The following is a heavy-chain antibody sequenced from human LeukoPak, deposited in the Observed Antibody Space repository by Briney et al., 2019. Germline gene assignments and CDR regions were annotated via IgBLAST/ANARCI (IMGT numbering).Heavy chain of an antibody. V-gene: IGHV3-74*01. J-gene: IGHJ4*02. Sequence: GGSLRLSCAASGFTFSSHLMHWVRQAPGKGLVWVSRISSDGTYTNYADSVRGRFTISRDNAKNTLYLQMNSLRTEDTAVYYCARVQGDFDYWGQGTLVTVSS. CDR3: ARVQGDFDY. CDR2: ISSDGTYT. CDR1: GFTFSSHL. D-gene: IGHD3-16*01.